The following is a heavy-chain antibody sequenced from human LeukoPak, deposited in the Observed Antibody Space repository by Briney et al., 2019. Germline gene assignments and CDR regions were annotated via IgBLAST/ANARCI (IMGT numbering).Heavy chain of an antibody. D-gene: IGHD6-19*01. V-gene: IGHV4-61*02. CDR2: IYTSGST. CDR1: GGSISSGSYY. J-gene: IGHJ4*02. CDR3: ARDAEGSGWGNPRGYFDY. Sequence: SETLSLTCTVSGGSISSGSYYWSWIRQPAGKGLEWIGRIYTSGSTNYNPSLKSRVTISVDTSKNQSSLKLSSVTAADTAVYYCARDAEGSGWGNPRGYFDYWGQGTLVTVSS.